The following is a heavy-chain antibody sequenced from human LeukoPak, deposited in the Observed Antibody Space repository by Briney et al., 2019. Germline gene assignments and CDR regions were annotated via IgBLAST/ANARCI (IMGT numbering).Heavy chain of an antibody. CDR1: GGTFSSYA. CDR2: INPNSGGT. CDR3: ARGRELRYFDWLLTAYDY. D-gene: IGHD3-9*01. V-gene: IGHV1-2*02. Sequence: ASVKVSCKASGGTFSSYAISWVRQAPGQGLEWMGWINPNSGGTNYAQKFQGRVTMTRDTSISTAYMELSRLRSDDTAVYYCARGRELRYFDWLLTAYDYWGQGTLVTVSS. J-gene: IGHJ4*02.